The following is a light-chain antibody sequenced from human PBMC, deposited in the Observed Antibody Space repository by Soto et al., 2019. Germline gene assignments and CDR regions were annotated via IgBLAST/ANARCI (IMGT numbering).Light chain of an antibody. CDR1: QGISSW. J-gene: IGKJ1*01. CDR2: AAS. V-gene: IGKV1D-16*01. CDR3: QHYSTVWA. Sequence: DIQMTQSPSSVSAYVGDRVTITCRASQGISSWLAWYQQKPGKAPKLLIYAASTLQSGVPSRFSGSGSGTEFTLTISSLQPDDFATYYCQHYSTVWAFGQGTKVDIK.